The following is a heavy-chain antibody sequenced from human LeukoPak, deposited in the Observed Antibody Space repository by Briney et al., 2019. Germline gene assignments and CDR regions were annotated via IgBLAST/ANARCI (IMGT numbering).Heavy chain of an antibody. CDR3: ARDIAATGTYTDY. Sequence: GGSLRLSCAASGFNFSSHAIHWVRQAPGKGLEWVAVISYDGSKKYYADSVKGRFTISRDNSKSTLYLQMNSLRTEDTAVYYCARDIAATGTYTDYWGQGTLVTVSS. CDR2: ISYDGSKK. CDR1: GFNFSSHA. D-gene: IGHD6-13*01. J-gene: IGHJ4*02. V-gene: IGHV3-30-3*01.